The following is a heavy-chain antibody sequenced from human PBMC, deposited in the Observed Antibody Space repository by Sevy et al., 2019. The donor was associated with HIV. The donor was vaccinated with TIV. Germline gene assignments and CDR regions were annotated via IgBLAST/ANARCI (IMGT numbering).Heavy chain of an antibody. J-gene: IGHJ4*02. D-gene: IGHD3-10*01. CDR1: GFTVSSNS. Sequence: GGSLRLSCATSGFTVSSNSMSWVRQAPGKGLEWVSVISGGLRTYYADSVKGRFTISRDNSENTLYLQMSSLKAEDTAVYYCTRDQWDLGSGSFYFASWGQGTLVTVSS. V-gene: IGHV3-53*01. CDR2: ISGGLRT. CDR3: TRDQWDLGSGSFYFAS.